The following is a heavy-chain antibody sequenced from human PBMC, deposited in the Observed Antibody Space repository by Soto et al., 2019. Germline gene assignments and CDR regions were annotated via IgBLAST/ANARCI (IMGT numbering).Heavy chain of an antibody. CDR1: GGTFSTYT. D-gene: IGHD2-15*01. CDR3: ARITCRGYGCYSLTWDYNHFEY. V-gene: IGHV1-69*02. CDR2: IIPFIDIT. Sequence: QVQLVQSGAEVKKPGSSVKVSCKASGGTFSTYTITWVRQAPGQGLEWMGRIIPFIDITNNAQKFQGRVTITADKFTSTAYMELSSRRSNDQAVYYCARITCRGYGCYSLTWDYNHFEYWGQGTLVFVSS. J-gene: IGHJ4*02.